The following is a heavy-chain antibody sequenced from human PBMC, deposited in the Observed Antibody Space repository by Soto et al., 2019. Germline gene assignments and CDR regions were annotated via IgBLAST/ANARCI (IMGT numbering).Heavy chain of an antibody. Sequence: ETLSLTCAVYGGSFSGYYWNWIRQPPGKGLEWIGEINHSGSTNYNPSLKSRVTISVDTSKNQFSLNLSSVTAADTAVYYCARPRPMYYYGSGSPNNWFDPWGQGTLVTVSS. V-gene: IGHV4-34*01. CDR2: INHSGST. CDR1: GGSFSGYY. CDR3: ARPRPMYYYGSGSPNNWFDP. J-gene: IGHJ5*02. D-gene: IGHD3-10*01.